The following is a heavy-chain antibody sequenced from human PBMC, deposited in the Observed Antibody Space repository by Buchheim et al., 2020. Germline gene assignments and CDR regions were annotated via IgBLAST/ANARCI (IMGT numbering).Heavy chain of an antibody. CDR3: TTERKANYDFWSGYYGRVEYYFDY. CDR1: GFTFSNAW. Sequence: EVQLVESGGGLVKPGGSLRLSCAASGFTFSNAWMSWVRQAPGKGLEWVGRIKSKTDGGTTDYAAPVKGRFTISRYDSKNTLYLQMNSLKTEDTAVYYCTTERKANYDFWSGYYGRVEYYFDYWGQGTL. J-gene: IGHJ4*02. V-gene: IGHV3-15*01. CDR2: IKSKTDGGTT. D-gene: IGHD3-3*01.